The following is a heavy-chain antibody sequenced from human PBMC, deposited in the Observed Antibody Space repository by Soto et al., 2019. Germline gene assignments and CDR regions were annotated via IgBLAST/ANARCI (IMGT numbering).Heavy chain of an antibody. J-gene: IGHJ6*02. V-gene: IGHV1-18*01. CDR3: AREHIVVVTAILSNYYYYGMEV. D-gene: IGHD2-21*02. Sequence: ASVKVSCKASGYTFTSYGISWVRQAPGQGLEWMGWISAYNGNTNYAQKLQGRVTMTTDTSTSTAYMELRSLRSDDTAVYYCAREHIVVVTAILSNYYYYGMEVWGQGTTVTVSS. CDR1: GYTFTSYG. CDR2: ISAYNGNT.